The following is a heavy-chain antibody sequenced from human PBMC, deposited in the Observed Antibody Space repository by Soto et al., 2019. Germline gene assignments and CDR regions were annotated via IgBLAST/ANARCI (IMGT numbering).Heavy chain of an antibody. Sequence: PGESLKISCKASGYSFSTYWIAWVRQMPGKGLEWMGIIYPGDSDARYSPSFQGQVTMSADKSITTAYLEWSSLRASDTAMYYCARRFSNYYYDMDVWGQGTTVTVSS. D-gene: IGHD2-2*01. CDR2: IYPGDSDA. CDR1: GYSFSTYW. V-gene: IGHV5-51*01. CDR3: ARRFSNYYYDMDV. J-gene: IGHJ6*02.